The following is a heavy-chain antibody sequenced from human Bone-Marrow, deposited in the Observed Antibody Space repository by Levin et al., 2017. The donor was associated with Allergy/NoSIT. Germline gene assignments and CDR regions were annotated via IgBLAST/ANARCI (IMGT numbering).Heavy chain of an antibody. J-gene: IGHJ4*02. CDR1: GFTFSNHA. D-gene: IGHD2-8*02. V-gene: IGHV3-23*01. CDR2: ISGSV. Sequence: GGSLRLSCVISGFTFSNHAMSWVRQAPGKGLEWVSGISGSVYYADSVRGRFIISRDNAKNTVYLQMDRLRAEDTAVYYCARGLSTGRFNELDYWGQGTLVTVSS. CDR3: ARGLSTGRFNELDY.